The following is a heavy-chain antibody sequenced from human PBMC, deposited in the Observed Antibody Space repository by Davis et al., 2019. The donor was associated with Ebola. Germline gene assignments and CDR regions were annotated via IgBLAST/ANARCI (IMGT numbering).Heavy chain of an antibody. J-gene: IGHJ3*02. CDR1: GYTFRNSA. D-gene: IGHD1-26*01. CDR3: ARTSIVGTTTTASDI. Sequence: AASVKVSCKASGYTFRNSAISWVRQAPGQGLERMGWISAYNGNTNYAQILQGRVTMTTDTSTGTAYMELRSLRSDDTAVYFCARTSIVGTTTTASDIWGQGTKVTVSS. CDR2: ISAYNGNT. V-gene: IGHV1-18*01.